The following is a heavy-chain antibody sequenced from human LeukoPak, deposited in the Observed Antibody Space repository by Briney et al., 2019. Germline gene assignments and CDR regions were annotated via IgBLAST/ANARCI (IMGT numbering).Heavy chain of an antibody. J-gene: IGHJ4*02. Sequence: SVKVSCKASGGTFSSYAISWVRQAPGQGLEWMGGIIPIFGTANYAQNFQGRVTITADKSTSTAYMELSSLRSEDTAVYYCARTYGSGSYYFDYWGQGTLVTVSS. D-gene: IGHD3-10*01. V-gene: IGHV1-69*06. CDR3: ARTYGSGSYYFDY. CDR1: GGTFSSYA. CDR2: IIPIFGTA.